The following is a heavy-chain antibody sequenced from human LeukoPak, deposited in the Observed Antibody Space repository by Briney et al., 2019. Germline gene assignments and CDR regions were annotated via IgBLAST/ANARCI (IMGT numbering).Heavy chain of an antibody. CDR1: GGSISSGGYS. V-gene: IGHV4-31*03. CDR3: AKKSDYYGMDV. CDR2: IYYSGST. Sequence: SQTLSLTCTVSGGSISSGGYSWSWIRQHPGKGLEWIGYIYYSGSTYCNPSLKSRVTISVDTSKNQFSLKLSSVTAADTAVYYCAKKSDYYGMDVWGQGTTVTVSS. J-gene: IGHJ6*02.